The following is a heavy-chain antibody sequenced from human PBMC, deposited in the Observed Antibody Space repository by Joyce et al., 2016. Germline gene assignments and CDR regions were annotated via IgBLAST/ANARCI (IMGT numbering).Heavy chain of an antibody. Sequence: EVQLVQSGAEVKKPGESLKISCKASGYDFTNHWIAWVRQMPGEGLEWMGVIFPGDADTRYNPSFQGQVTISADKSITTAYLQWSSLKASDTAIYYCARQVSLDYWGQGTLVTVSS. J-gene: IGHJ4*02. CDR3: ARQVSLDY. CDR1: GYDFTNHW. D-gene: IGHD5/OR15-5a*01. CDR2: IFPGDADT. V-gene: IGHV5-51*01.